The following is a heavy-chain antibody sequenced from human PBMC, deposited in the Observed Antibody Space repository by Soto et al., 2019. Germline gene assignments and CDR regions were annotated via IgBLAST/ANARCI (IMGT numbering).Heavy chain of an antibody. J-gene: IGHJ3*02. CDR3: ARGWFGELLESHDAFDI. V-gene: IGHV3-21*01. CDR2: ISSSSSYI. CDR1: GFTFSSYS. D-gene: IGHD3-10*01. Sequence: EVQLVESGGGLVKPGGSLRLSCAASGFTFSSYSMNWVRQAPGKGLEWVSSISSSSSYIYYADSVKGRFTISRDNAKNSLYLQMNSLRAEDTAVYYCARGWFGELLESHDAFDIWGQGTMVTVSS.